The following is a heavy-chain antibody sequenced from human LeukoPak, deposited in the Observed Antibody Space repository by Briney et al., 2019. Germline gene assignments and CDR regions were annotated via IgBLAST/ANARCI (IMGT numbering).Heavy chain of an antibody. D-gene: IGHD5-24*01. CDR2: INPNSGGT. V-gene: IGHV1-2*02. Sequence: GASVKVSCKASGYSFIGYHMHWVRQAPGQGLEWMGWINPNSGGTNYAQKFQGRVTMTRDTSISTAYMELSRLRSDDTAVYYCARASGDGYTFDYWGQGTLVTVSS. CDR3: ARASGDGYTFDY. CDR1: GYSFIGYH. J-gene: IGHJ4*02.